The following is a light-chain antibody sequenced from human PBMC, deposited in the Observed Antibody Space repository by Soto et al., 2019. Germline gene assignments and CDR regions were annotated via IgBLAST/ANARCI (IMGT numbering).Light chain of an antibody. J-gene: IGKJ1*01. CDR2: GAS. CDR3: QQDYNLPRT. CDR1: QSVSSD. V-gene: IGKV3D-15*01. Sequence: EIAMTQSPATLSVSPGESATLSCRASQSVSSDLAWYHQKPGQAPRLLIYGASTRATGIPARFSGSGSGTEFTLTISSLQPEDFAVYYCQQDYNLPRTFGQGTKVDIK.